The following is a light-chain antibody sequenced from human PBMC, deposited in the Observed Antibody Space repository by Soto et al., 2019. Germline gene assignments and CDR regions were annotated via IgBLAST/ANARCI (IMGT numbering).Light chain of an antibody. CDR2: AAS. Sequence: EIVLTQSPGTLSLSPGERAILFCRASQNVFKNYLAWYQQKPGQAPTLLIYAASTRATGVPDKFSGSGSGTDFTLTINSLEPGDLAVYYCQHYGSSPQTFGQGTKVEIK. CDR3: QHYGSSPQT. CDR1: QNVFKNY. J-gene: IGKJ1*01. V-gene: IGKV3-20*01.